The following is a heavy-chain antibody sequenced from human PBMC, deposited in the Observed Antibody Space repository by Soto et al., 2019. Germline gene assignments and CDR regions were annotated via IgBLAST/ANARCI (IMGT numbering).Heavy chain of an antibody. D-gene: IGHD1-7*01. CDR2: ISYDGSNK. Sequence: GGSLRLSCAASGFTFISYAMHWGRQAPGKGLEWVAVISYDGSNKYYADSVKGRFTISRDNSKNTLYLQMNSLRAEDTAVYYCARRKGRLSITGTTDFDYWGQGTLVTVSS. V-gene: IGHV3-30-3*01. CDR3: ARRKGRLSITGTTDFDY. J-gene: IGHJ4*02. CDR1: GFTFISYA.